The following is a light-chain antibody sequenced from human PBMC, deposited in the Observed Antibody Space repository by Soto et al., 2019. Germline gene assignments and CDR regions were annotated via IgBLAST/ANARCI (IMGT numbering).Light chain of an antibody. V-gene: IGLV2-18*02. Sequence: QSVLTQPPSVSGSPGQSVAISCSGSSSDVGSNNRVSWYQQSPGTAPKLLIYDVTNRPSGVPDRFSGSKSGNTASLTISGLQAEDEADYYCSSFTTSNTYAFGTGTKVTVL. CDR1: SSDVGSNNR. J-gene: IGLJ1*01. CDR2: DVT. CDR3: SSFTTSNTYA.